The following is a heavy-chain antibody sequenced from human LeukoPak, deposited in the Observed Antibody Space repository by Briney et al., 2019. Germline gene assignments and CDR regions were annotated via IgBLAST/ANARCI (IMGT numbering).Heavy chain of an antibody. D-gene: IGHD6-19*01. CDR3: ARDQEQWLLGSAFDI. CDR2: ISSSSSYI. CDR1: GFTFSSYS. J-gene: IGHJ3*02. V-gene: IGHV3-21*01. Sequence: GGSLRLSCAASGFTFSSYSMNWVRQAPGKGLEWVSSISSSSSYIYYADSVKGRFTISRDNAKNSLYLQMNSLRAEDTAVYYCARDQEQWLLGSAFDIWGQGTMVTVSS.